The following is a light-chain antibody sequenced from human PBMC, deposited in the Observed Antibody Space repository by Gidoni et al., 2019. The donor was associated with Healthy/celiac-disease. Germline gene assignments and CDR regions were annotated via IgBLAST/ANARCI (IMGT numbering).Light chain of an antibody. CDR2: AAS. J-gene: IGKJ1*01. CDR3: KQSDSTPQT. Sequence: DIQMTQSPSSLSASVGDRVTITCRASQSISSYLNWYQQKPGKAPKLLIYAASSLQSGVPSRFSGSGSGTDFTLTISSLQPEDFATYYCKQSDSTPQTFGQXTKVEIK. V-gene: IGKV1-39*01. CDR1: QSISSY.